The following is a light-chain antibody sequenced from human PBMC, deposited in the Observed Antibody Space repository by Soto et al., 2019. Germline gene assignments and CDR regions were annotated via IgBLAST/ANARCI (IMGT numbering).Light chain of an antibody. CDR3: QQRSNWPLT. Sequence: EIVLTQSPATLSLSPGERATLSCRASRSVRSYLAWFQQKPGQAPRLLMYDASNRATGIPARFSGSGSGTDFSLTISSLEPEDFAVYYCQQRSNWPLTFGGGTKVEIK. CDR2: DAS. CDR1: RSVRSY. V-gene: IGKV3-11*01. J-gene: IGKJ4*01.